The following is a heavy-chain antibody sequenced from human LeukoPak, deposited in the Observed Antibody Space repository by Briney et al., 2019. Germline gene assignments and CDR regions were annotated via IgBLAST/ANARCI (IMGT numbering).Heavy chain of an antibody. CDR3: ARDPYYYDSSGYPYWFDP. CDR1: GFTVSSNY. CDR2: ISSSSSTI. D-gene: IGHD3-22*01. J-gene: IGHJ5*02. V-gene: IGHV3-48*01. Sequence: GGSLRLSCAASGFTVSSNYMNWVRQAPGKGLEWVSYISSSSSTIYYADSVKGRFTISRDNAKNSLYLQMNSLRAEDTAVYYCARDPYYYDSSGYPYWFDPWGQGTLVTVSS.